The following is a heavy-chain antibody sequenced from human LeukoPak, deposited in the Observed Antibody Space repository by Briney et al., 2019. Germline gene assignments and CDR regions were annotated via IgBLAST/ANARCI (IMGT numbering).Heavy chain of an antibody. D-gene: IGHD6-19*01. V-gene: IGHV3-20*04. CDR3: AMGDSSAWYFEY. CDR2: INWDGGST. J-gene: IGHJ4*02. CDR1: GFTFEDHG. Sequence: GGSLRLSCAASGFTFEDHGGAWVRQVPGMGLEWVAGINWDGGSTGYADFVKGRFTISRDNAKNSLFLQMSSLRVEDTALYFCAMGDSSAWYFEYWGQGALVTVYS.